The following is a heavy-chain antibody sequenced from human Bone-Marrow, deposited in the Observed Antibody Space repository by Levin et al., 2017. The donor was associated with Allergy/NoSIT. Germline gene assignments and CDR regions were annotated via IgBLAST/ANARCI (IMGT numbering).Heavy chain of an antibody. Sequence: PGGSLRLSCAASGFSFSSYEMNWVRLAPGKGLEWVSYISSRNTTIYYADSVKGRFTISRDNAENSLYLQMNSLRAEDTAIYYCAREGLFMVRVFDYWGRGTLVTVSS. J-gene: IGHJ4*02. CDR2: ISSRNTTI. V-gene: IGHV3-48*03. CDR3: AREGLFMVRVFDY. D-gene: IGHD3-10*01. CDR1: GFSFSSYE.